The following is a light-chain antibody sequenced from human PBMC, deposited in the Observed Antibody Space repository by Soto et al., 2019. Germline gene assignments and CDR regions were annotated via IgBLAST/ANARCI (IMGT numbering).Light chain of an antibody. CDR3: QQTKSFPLT. Sequence: IQMTQSASSVSASVGDRVTITCRASQGIDNWLAWYQQKPGKAPELLIYATSSLQSGVPSRFRGRGSGTDFTLTISSLQPEDFGTYYCQQTKSFPLTFGGGTKVDIK. V-gene: IGKV1-12*01. CDR2: ATS. CDR1: QGIDNW. J-gene: IGKJ4*01.